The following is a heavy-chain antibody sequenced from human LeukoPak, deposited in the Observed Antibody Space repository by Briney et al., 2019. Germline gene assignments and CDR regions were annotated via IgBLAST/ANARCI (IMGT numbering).Heavy chain of an antibody. D-gene: IGHD4-11*01. CDR1: GFTVSSNY. CDR3: AIATVGIMDV. Sequence: GGSLRLSCAASGFTVSSNYMSWVRQAPGKGLEWVSVIYSGGSTYYADSVKGRFTISRDNSKNTLYLQMNSLRAEDAAVYYCAIATVGIMDVWGQGTTVTVSS. J-gene: IGHJ6*02. CDR2: IYSGGST. V-gene: IGHV3-53*01.